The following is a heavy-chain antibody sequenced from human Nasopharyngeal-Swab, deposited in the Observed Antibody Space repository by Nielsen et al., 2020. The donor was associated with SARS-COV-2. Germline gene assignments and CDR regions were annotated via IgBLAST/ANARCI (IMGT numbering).Heavy chain of an antibody. CDR3: AKANSLFWFGQFKNDGFDI. V-gene: IGHV3-30*18. Sequence: GESLKISCTASGFSFNNYGMHWVRQAPDKGLEWVAVISYEGSKKKYAEFVEGRFTISRDYSKNTLFLQMNSLRPEDTAMYYCAKANSLFWFGQFKNDGFDIWGRGTLVAVSS. D-gene: IGHD3-10*01. CDR1: GFSFNNYG. CDR2: ISYEGSKK. J-gene: IGHJ3*02.